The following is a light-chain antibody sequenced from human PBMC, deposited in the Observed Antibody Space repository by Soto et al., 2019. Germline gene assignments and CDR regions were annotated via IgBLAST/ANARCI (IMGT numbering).Light chain of an antibody. J-gene: IGLJ3*02. V-gene: IGLV1-44*01. CDR3: AAWDDSLNGWV. CDR1: SSNIGSNT. CDR2: SNN. Sequence: QSVLTQPPSASGTPGQRVTISCSGSSSNIGSNTVNWYQQLPGTAPKLLIYSNNQRPSGVPDRFSCSTSGTSASLAISGRQSEDEADYYCAAWDDSLNGWVFGGGTKVTVL.